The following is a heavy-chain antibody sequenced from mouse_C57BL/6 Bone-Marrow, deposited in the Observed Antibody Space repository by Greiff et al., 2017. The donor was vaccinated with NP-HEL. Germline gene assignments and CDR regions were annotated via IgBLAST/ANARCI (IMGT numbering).Heavy chain of an antibody. V-gene: IGHV1-61*01. CDR3: GRRPPDD. CDR2: IHPSDSDT. J-gene: IGHJ2*01. Sequence: VQLQQPGAELVRPGSSVKLSCKASGYTFTSYWMHWVKQRPGQGLEWIGNIHPSDSDTNYNQKFKGKATLTVDKSSSTAYLQLSSLTSEDSAVYRCGRRPPDDWGQGTTLTVSS. CDR1: GYTFTSYW.